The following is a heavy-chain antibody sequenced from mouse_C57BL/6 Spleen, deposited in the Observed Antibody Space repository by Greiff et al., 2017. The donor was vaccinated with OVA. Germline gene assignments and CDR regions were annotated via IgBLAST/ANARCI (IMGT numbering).Heavy chain of an antibody. V-gene: IGHV1-80*01. D-gene: IGHD2-4*01. Sequence: VQRVESGAELVKPGASVKISCKASGYAFSSYWMNWVKQRPGKGLEWIGQIYPGDGDTNYNGKVKGKATLTADKSYSTAYMQLSSLTSEDSAVYFCASGSYDYGFDYWGQGTTLTVSS. J-gene: IGHJ2*01. CDR2: IYPGDGDT. CDR3: ASGSYDYGFDY. CDR1: GYAFSSYW.